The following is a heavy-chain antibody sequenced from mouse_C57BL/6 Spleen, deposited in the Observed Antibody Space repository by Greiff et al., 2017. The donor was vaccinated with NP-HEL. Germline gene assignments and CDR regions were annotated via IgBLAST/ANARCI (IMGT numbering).Heavy chain of an antibody. D-gene: IGHD1-1*02. CDR2: INYDGSST. CDR3: AREKGGDYAMDS. CDR1: GFTFSDYY. V-gene: IGHV5-16*01. Sequence: EVMLVESEGGLVQPGSSMKLSCTASGFTFSDYYMAWVRQVPEKGLEWVANINYDGSSTYYLDSLKSRFIISRDNAKNILYLQMSSVKSEDTATYYSAREKGGDYAMDSWGQGTSVTVSS. J-gene: IGHJ4*01.